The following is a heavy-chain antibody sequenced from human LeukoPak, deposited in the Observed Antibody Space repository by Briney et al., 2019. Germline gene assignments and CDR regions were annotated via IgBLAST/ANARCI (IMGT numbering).Heavy chain of an antibody. Sequence: ASVKVSCKASGYTFTGYYMHWVRQAPGQGLEWMGIINPSGGSTSYAQKFQGRVTMTRDTSTSTVYMELSSLRSEDTAVYYCARDRVVRGGFDYWGQGTLVTVSS. CDR1: GYTFTGYY. J-gene: IGHJ4*02. CDR3: ARDRVVRGGFDY. V-gene: IGHV1-46*01. D-gene: IGHD3-10*01. CDR2: INPSGGST.